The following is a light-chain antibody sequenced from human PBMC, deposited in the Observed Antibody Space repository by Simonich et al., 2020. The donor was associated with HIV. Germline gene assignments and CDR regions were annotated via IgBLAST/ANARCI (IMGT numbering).Light chain of an antibody. J-gene: IGLJ3*02. Sequence: QSALTQPASVSGSPGQSITISCTGTSSDVGGYNYVSWYQQHPGKAPKLLIYDVSYRPSGGSNRFYGSKSGNTASLTISGLQAEDEAEYHCSSYTSNSTGVFGGGTKLTVL. CDR3: SSYTSNSTGV. V-gene: IGLV2-14*03. CDR2: DVS. CDR1: SSDVGGYNY.